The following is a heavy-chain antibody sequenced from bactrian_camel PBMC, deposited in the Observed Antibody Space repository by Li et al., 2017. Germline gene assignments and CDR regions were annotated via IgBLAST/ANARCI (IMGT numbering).Heavy chain of an antibody. V-gene: IGHV3S1*01. D-gene: IGHD6*01. J-gene: IGHJ4*01. Sequence: HVQLVESGGGSVQAGGSLRLSCAASGYLYSRYCMGWFRQAPGKEREWVARIYPRSGVTHYADSVKGRFTISLDNAKNTVYLQMDRLKPQDTAVYYCEAEGLVPGTNDLPCLGQGTQVTVS. CDR1: GYLYSRYC. CDR2: IYPRSGVT.